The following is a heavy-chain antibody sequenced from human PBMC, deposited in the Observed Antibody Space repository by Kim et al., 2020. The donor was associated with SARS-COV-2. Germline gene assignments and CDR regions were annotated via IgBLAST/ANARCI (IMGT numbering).Heavy chain of an antibody. CDR1: GGTFSSYA. CDR3: ARGEGGYCSGGSCYSGAFDI. J-gene: IGHJ3*02. Sequence: SVKVSCKASGGTFSSYAISWVRQAPGQGLEWMGGIIPIFGTANYAQKFQGRVTITADESTSTAYMELSSLRSEDTAVYYCARGEGGYCSGGSCYSGAFDIWGQGTMVTVSS. CDR2: IIPIFGTA. D-gene: IGHD2-15*01. V-gene: IGHV1-69*13.